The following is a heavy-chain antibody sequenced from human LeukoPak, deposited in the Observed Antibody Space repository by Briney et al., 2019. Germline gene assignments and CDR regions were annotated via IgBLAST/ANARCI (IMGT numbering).Heavy chain of an antibody. D-gene: IGHD3-10*01. V-gene: IGHV4-34*01. J-gene: IGHJ4*02. CDR3: ARGPLRHYGSGRPFDY. CDR2: INHSGST. CDR1: GGSFSGYY. Sequence: PETLSLTCAVYGGSFSGYYWSWIRQPPGKGLEWIGEINHSGSTNYNPSLKSRVTISVDTSKNQFSLKLSSVTAADTAVYYCARGPLRHYGSGRPFDYWGQGTLVTVSS.